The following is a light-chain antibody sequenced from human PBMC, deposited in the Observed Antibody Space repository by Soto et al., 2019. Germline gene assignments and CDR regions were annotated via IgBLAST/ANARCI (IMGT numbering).Light chain of an antibody. CDR1: QSINTY. J-gene: IGKJ4*01. CDR3: QQSYSTPPLT. CDR2: VAS. Sequence: DIQMTQSPSSLSASVGDRVTITCRASQSINTYLNWYQQKPGKSPKLLIYVASTLQSGVPSRFRGIGSYTDFTLTINSLQREDFATYYCQQSYSTPPLTFGGGTKVEIK. V-gene: IGKV1-39*01.